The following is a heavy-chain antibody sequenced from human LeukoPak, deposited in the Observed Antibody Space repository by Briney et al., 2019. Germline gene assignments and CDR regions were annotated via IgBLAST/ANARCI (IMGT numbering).Heavy chain of an antibody. CDR1: GGSISSSSYY. V-gene: IGHV4-39*01. Sequence: PSETLSLTCTVSGGSISSSSYYWGWIRQPPGKGLEWIGSIYYSGSTYYNPSLKSRVTISVDTSKNQFSLKLSSVTAADTAVYYCARHPSEDYGDYSVWGQGTMVTVSS. D-gene: IGHD4-17*01. CDR2: IYYSGST. CDR3: ARHPSEDYGDYSV. J-gene: IGHJ3*01.